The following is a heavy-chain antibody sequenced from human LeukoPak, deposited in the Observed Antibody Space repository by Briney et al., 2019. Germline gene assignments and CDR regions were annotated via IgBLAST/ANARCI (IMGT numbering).Heavy chain of an antibody. CDR2: IIPILGIA. CDR1: GGTFSSHA. D-gene: IGHD1-26*01. V-gene: IGHV1-69*04. Sequence: SVKVSCKASGGTFSSHAISWVRQAPGQGLEWMGRIIPILGIANYAQKFQGRVTITADKSTSTAYMELSSLRSEDTAVYYCARGRQRDSGTYDPVFDYWGQGTLVTVSS. J-gene: IGHJ4*02. CDR3: ARGRQRDSGTYDPVFDY.